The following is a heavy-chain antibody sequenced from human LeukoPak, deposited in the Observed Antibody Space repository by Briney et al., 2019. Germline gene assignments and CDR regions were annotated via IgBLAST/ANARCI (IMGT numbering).Heavy chain of an antibody. Sequence: PSETLSLTCTVSGDSISRSNYYWAWIRQPPGKGLEWIGYIYYSGSTNYNPSLKSRVTISVDTSKNQFSLKLSSVTAADTAVYYCARDLMDSSGLNWFDPWGQGTLVTVSS. D-gene: IGHD3-22*01. CDR2: IYYSGST. V-gene: IGHV4-61*01. J-gene: IGHJ5*02. CDR1: GDSISRSNYY. CDR3: ARDLMDSSGLNWFDP.